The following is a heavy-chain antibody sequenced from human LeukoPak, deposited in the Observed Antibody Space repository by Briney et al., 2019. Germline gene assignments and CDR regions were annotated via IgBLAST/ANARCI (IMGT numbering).Heavy chain of an antibody. J-gene: IGHJ4*02. Sequence: SETLSHTCTVSGGSLSSYYWSWIRQPAGKGLEWIGRIQTSGSTNYNPSLKSRVTISVDKSKNQLSLKLSSVTAADTAVYYCARGKPRGNYDISGFDYWGQGTLVTVSS. CDR2: IQTSGST. CDR3: ARGKPRGNYDISGFDY. V-gene: IGHV4-4*07. CDR1: GGSLSSYY. D-gene: IGHD3-22*01.